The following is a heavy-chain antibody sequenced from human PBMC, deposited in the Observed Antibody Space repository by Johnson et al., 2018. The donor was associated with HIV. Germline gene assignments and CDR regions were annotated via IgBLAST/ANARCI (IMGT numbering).Heavy chain of an antibody. V-gene: IGHV3-66*02. CDR2: IYSGGNT. CDR1: GFTVSNNY. CDR3: ARSKGSSWYGSACDI. Sequence: MLLVESGGGLVQPGGSLRLSCATSGFTVSNNYMSWVRQAPGKGLEWVSLIYSGGNTYYADSVKGRFTISRDNSKNTLYLQMNSLRGEDTAVYYCARSKGSSWYGSACDIGGQGTLVTVSS. J-gene: IGHJ3*02. D-gene: IGHD6-13*01.